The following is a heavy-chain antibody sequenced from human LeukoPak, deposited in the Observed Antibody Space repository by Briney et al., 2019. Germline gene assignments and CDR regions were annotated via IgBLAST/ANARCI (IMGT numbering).Heavy chain of an antibody. CDR2: MNGDGSQI. D-gene: IGHD1-26*01. J-gene: IGHJ3*01. CDR1: GFTFSGHW. V-gene: IGHV3-7*01. CDR3: ARDHGGSYYWFTAFDV. Sequence: PGGSLRLSCAASGFTFSGHWMSWVRQAPAKGLEWVAHMNGDGSQIYYMDFVKGRFTISRDNAKNSLYLQMNSLRAEDTSIYYCARDHGGSYYWFTAFDVWGQGSMVTVSS.